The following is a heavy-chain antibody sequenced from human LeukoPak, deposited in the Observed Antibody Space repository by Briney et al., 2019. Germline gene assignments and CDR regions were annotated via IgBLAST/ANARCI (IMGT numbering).Heavy chain of an antibody. J-gene: IGHJ6*03. V-gene: IGHV3-15*01. CDR1: GFTFSNAW. Sequence: PGGSLRLSCAASGFTFSNAWMSWVRQAPGKGLEWVGRIKSKTDGGTTDYAAPVKGRFTISRDDSKNTLYLQMNSLKTEDTAVYYCTVVVVPAAMGSYYYCMDVWGEGTTVTVSS. CDR2: IKSKTDGGTT. D-gene: IGHD2-2*01. CDR3: TVVVVPAAMGSYYYCMDV.